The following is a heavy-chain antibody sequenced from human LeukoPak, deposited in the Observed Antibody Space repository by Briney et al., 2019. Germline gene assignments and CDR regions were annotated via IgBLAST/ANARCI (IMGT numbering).Heavy chain of an antibody. V-gene: IGHV3-53*01. CDR2: IYSGGNT. D-gene: IGHD6-19*01. Sequence: GGSLRLSCAASGFSVSSNYMSWVRQTPGKGLEWVSLIYSGGNTYYADSVKGRFTISRDSSKNTLYLQMNSLRAEDTAVYYCASSCSWGVAVAIYYMDVWGKGTTVTVSS. CDR3: ASSCSWGVAVAIYYMDV. J-gene: IGHJ6*03. CDR1: GFSVSSNY.